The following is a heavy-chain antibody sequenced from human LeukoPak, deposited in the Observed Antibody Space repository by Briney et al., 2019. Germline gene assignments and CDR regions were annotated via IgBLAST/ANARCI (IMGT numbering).Heavy chain of an antibody. CDR1: GYTFTSYG. V-gene: IGHV1-18*04. J-gene: IGHJ6*04. CDR3: ARDPPIRYFDWLPHYYYYGMDV. Sequence: ASVKVSCKASGYTFTSYGISWVRQAPGQGLEWMGWISAYNGNTNYAQKLQGRVTMTTDTSTSTAYMELRSLRSDDTAVYYCARDPPIRYFDWLPHYYYYGMDVWGKGTMVTVSS. D-gene: IGHD3-9*01. CDR2: ISAYNGNT.